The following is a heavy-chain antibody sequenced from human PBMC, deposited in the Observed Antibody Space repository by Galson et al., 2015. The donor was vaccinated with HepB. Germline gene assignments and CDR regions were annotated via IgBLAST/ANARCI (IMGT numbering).Heavy chain of an antibody. CDR3: ARDSRPSMVRGVIITTGGWDWYFEL. J-gene: IGHJ2*01. D-gene: IGHD3-10*01. Sequence: SLRLSCAASGFTFSSYWMSWVRQAPGKGLEWVANIKQDGSEKYYVDSVKGRFTISRDNAKNSLYLQMNSLRAEDTAVYYCARDSRPSMVRGVIITTGGWDWYFELWGRGTLVTVSS. CDR1: GFTFSSYW. CDR2: IKQDGSEK. V-gene: IGHV3-7*03.